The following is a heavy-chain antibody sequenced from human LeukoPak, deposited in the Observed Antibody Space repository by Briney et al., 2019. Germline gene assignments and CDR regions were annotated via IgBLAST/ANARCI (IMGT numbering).Heavy chain of an antibody. V-gene: IGHV3-30*02. Sequence: GGSLRLSCAASGFTFSNYGMHWVRQAPGKGLEWVAFIRYDGSNKFYVDSGKGRFTISRDNSKNTVYLQMNSLRDADTAVYYCAKELDHDSSGYAPTDYWGQGTLVTVPS. CDR2: IRYDGSNK. J-gene: IGHJ4*02. D-gene: IGHD3-22*01. CDR3: AKELDHDSSGYAPTDY. CDR1: GFTFSNYG.